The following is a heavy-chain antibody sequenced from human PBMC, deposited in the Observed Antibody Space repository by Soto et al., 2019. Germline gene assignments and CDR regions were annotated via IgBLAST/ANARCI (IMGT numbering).Heavy chain of an antibody. Sequence: EVQLVESGGGLVNPGGSLRLSCAASGFTFTYAWMNWVRQAPGKGLEWVGHIKSNADGGTTDYGAPVKGRFTISRDDSKNTLYLQMNSLKGEDTAVYYCTTDLHYSGSGTFYSFDYWGQGTLVTVSS. CDR3: TTDLHYSGSGTFYSFDY. V-gene: IGHV3-15*07. CDR2: IKSNADGGTT. J-gene: IGHJ4*02. CDR1: GFTFTYAW. D-gene: IGHD3-10*01.